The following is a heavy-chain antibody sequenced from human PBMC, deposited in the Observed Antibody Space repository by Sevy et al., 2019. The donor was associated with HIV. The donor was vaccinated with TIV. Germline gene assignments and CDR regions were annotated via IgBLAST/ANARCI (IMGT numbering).Heavy chain of an antibody. CDR2: ISSSGST. V-gene: IGHV4-59*12. Sequence: SETLSLTCSVSGASISGYYWSWIRQPPGKGLEWIDYISSSGSTKYNPSLKSRVTISIDTSKNQFSLNLSSVTAADTAVYYCARPYSSGWFATFDIWGQGTMVTVSS. CDR1: GASISGYY. D-gene: IGHD6-19*01. CDR3: ARPYSSGWFATFDI. J-gene: IGHJ3*02.